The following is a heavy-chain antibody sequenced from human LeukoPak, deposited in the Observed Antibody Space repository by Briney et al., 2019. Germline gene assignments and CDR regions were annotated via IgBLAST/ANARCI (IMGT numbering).Heavy chain of an antibody. Sequence: GASVKVSCKASGYTFTSYGISWVRQAPGQGLEWMGWISAYNGNTNYAQKLQGRVTMTTDTSTSTAYMELRSLRSDDTAVYYCARVQDCSSTSCYAFDYWGQGTLVTVSS. CDR3: ARVQDCSSTSCYAFDY. D-gene: IGHD2-2*01. V-gene: IGHV1-18*01. CDR2: ISAYNGNT. J-gene: IGHJ4*02. CDR1: GYTFTSYG.